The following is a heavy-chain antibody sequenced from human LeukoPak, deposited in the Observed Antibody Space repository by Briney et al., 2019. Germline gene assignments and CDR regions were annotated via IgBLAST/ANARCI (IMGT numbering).Heavy chain of an antibody. D-gene: IGHD3-9*01. J-gene: IGHJ3*02. V-gene: IGHV4-34*01. CDR1: GGSFSGYY. CDR3: ARGYGSSVVLRYFDWLDDAFDI. Sequence: PLETLSLTCAVYGGSFSGYYWSWIRQPPGKGLEWIGEINHSGSTNYNPSLKSRVTISVDTSKNQFSLKLSSVTAADTAVYYCARGYGSSVVLRYFDWLDDAFDIWGQGTMVTVSS. CDR2: INHSGST.